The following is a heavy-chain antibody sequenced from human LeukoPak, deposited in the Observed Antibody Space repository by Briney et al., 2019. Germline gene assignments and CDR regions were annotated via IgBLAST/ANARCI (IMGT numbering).Heavy chain of an antibody. CDR2: ISGSGGST. J-gene: IGHJ3*02. CDR3: ARGGSYLGAFDI. D-gene: IGHD1-26*01. Sequence: GGSLRLSCAASGFTFSSYAMSWVRQAPGKGLEWVSAISGSGGSTYYADSVKGRFTISRDNSKNALYLQMNSLRAEDTAVYYCARGGSYLGAFDIWGQGTMVTVSS. V-gene: IGHV3-23*01. CDR1: GFTFSSYA.